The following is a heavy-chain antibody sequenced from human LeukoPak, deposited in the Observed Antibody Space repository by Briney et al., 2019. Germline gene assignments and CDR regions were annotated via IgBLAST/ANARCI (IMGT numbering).Heavy chain of an antibody. CDR2: IYTSGSA. V-gene: IGHV4-4*07. J-gene: IGHJ5*02. CDR1: PDSFGNYY. D-gene: IGHD1-26*01. CDR3: ARGLVGATGDQNFFDP. Sequence: SEALSLTCTVSPDSFGNYYWSWIRLPAGKGLEWIGRIYTSGSATYNPSLKSRVTMSVDKSKNQFSLNLSSLTAADTAVYYCARGLVGATGDQNFFDPWGQGTLVTVSS.